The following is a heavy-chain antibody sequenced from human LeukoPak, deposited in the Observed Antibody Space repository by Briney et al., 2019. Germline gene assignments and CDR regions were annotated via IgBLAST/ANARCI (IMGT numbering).Heavy chain of an antibody. V-gene: IGHV3-73*01. D-gene: IGHD1-26*01. Sequence: GGSLRLSCVASGFTLSDSAIHWVRQSSGKGLEWIGHMDKETNLYATALAASVKGRFTVSRDDSKNTAYLHMNSLKTEDTALYYCTRDSGTYNWFDPWGQGTPVTVSS. CDR1: GFTLSDSA. CDR3: TRDSGTYNWFDP. J-gene: IGHJ5*02. CDR2: MDKETNLYAT.